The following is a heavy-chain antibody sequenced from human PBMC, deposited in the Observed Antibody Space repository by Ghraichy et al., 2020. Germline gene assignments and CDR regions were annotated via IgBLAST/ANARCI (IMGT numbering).Heavy chain of an antibody. CDR2: IYWNDDK. Sequence: SGPTLVKPTQTLTLTCTFSGFSLTTGGVGVGWIRQPPGKALEWLALIYWNDDKRYSPSLKSRLTITKDTSKNQVVLTMTNMDPVDTATYYCAHTETITIFGGYWGQGTLVTVSS. J-gene: IGHJ4*02. CDR1: GFSLTTGGVG. V-gene: IGHV2-5*01. CDR3: AHTETITIFGGY. D-gene: IGHD3-3*01.